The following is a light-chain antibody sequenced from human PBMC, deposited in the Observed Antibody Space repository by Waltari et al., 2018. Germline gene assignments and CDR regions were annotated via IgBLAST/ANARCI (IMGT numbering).Light chain of an antibody. CDR1: QSISSW. CDR2: KAS. CDR3: QQYNSYSPWT. J-gene: IGKJ1*01. V-gene: IGKV1-5*03. Sequence: DIQMTQSPSTLSASVGDRVTITCRASQSISSWLAWYQQKPGKAPKLIIYKASSLQSGVPSRFSGSGSGTEFTLTISGLQPDDFATYYCQQYNSYSPWTFGQGTKVEIK.